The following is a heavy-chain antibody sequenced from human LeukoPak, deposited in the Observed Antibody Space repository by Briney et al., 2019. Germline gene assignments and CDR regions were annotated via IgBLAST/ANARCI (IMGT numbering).Heavy chain of an antibody. CDR2: IYYSGST. CDR1: GGSISSSSYY. CDR3: ALGRVTMIGEEGYFDY. Sequence: SETLSLTSTVSGGSISSSSYYWGWIRQPPGKGLEWIGSIYYSGSTYYNPSLKSRVTISVDTSKNQFSLKLSSVTAADTAVYYCALGRVTMIGEEGYFDYWGQGTLVTVSS. D-gene: IGHD3-22*01. J-gene: IGHJ4*02. V-gene: IGHV4-39*07.